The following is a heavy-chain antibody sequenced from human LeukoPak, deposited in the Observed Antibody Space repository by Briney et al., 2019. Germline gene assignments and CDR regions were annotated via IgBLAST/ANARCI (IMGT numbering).Heavy chain of an antibody. CDR3: ARGEDSASWLIDS. Sequence: SGTLSLTCAVSGGSISSSNWWSWLRQSPGKGLEWIGEIHHSGTTNYNPSLKSRVTISVDKSKEQFSLKLSSVAAADTAVYYCARGEDSASWLIDSWGQGTLVTVSS. J-gene: IGHJ4*02. CDR2: IHHSGTT. V-gene: IGHV4-4*02. D-gene: IGHD6-13*01. CDR1: GGSISSSNW.